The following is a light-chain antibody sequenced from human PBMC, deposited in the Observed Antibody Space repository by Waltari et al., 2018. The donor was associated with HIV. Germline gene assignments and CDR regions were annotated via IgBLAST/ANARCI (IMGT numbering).Light chain of an antibody. CDR2: DNS. CDR1: SSNIGNDY. CDR3: GTWDTSLSGAV. J-gene: IGLJ3*02. Sequence: SVLTQPPSVSAAPGQKVTISCSGTSSNIGNDYVSWYQHLPGAAPKLLIYDNSQRHSGSPDRLSGSNSGTSATLAITGLQTGDEADYYCGTWDTSLSGAVFGGGTKLTVL. V-gene: IGLV1-51*01.